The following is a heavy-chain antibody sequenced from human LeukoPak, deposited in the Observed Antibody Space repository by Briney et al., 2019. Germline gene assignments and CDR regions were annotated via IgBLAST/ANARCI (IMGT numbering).Heavy chain of an antibody. Sequence: SETLSLTCAVYGGSFSGYYWSWIRPPPARGREWIGEINHIGSTNYNPSLKSGVTISVDTSKNQFSLKLSSVTAADTAVYYCARGSDSSGSNWFDPWGQGTLVTVSS. D-gene: IGHD3-22*01. CDR3: ARGSDSSGSNWFDP. CDR1: GGSFSGYY. V-gene: IGHV4-34*01. CDR2: INHIGST. J-gene: IGHJ5*02.